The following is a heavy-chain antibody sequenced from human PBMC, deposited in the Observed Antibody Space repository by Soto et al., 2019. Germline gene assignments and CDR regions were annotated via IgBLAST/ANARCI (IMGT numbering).Heavy chain of an antibody. D-gene: IGHD3-10*01. V-gene: IGHV1-18*01. J-gene: IGHJ4*02. CDR1: GYTFTNYG. Sequence: ASVKVSCKASGYTFTNYGISWVRQAPGQGLEWMGWISAYKGDTDYAQNLRGRVTMTTDTSTNTAYMELRSLRDDDTAMYYCARDLDGSGSYYTDYWGPGTPVTVSS. CDR3: ARDLDGSGSYYTDY. CDR2: ISAYKGDT.